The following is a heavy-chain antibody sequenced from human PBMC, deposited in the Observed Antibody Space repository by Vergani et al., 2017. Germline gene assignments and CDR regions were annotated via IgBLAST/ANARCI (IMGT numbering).Heavy chain of an antibody. CDR3: ARDLPGGQWLVKGAFDI. J-gene: IGHJ3*02. D-gene: IGHD6-19*01. CDR1: GGTFSSYT. Sequence: QVQLVQSGAEVKKPGSSVKVSCKASGGTFSSYTISWVRQAPGQGLEWMGRIIPILGIANYAQKFQGRVTITADKSTSTAYMELSSLRSDDTAVYYCARDLPGGQWLVKGAFDIWGQGTMVTVSS. V-gene: IGHV1-69*08. CDR2: IIPILGIA.